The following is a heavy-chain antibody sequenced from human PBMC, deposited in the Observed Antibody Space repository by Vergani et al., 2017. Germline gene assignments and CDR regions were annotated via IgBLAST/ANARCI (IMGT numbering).Heavy chain of an antibody. CDR3: ARNRAGPYYYYYGMDV. J-gene: IGHJ6*02. Sequence: QVQLQQWGAGLLKPSETLSLTCAVYGGSFSGYYWSWIRQPPGKGLEWIGYIYYSGSTNYNPSLKSRVTISVDTAKNQFSLKLSSVTAADTAVYYCARNRAGPYYYYYGMDVWGQGTTVTVSS. D-gene: IGHD6-19*01. CDR2: IYYSGST. CDR1: GGSFSGYY. V-gene: IGHV4-34*11.